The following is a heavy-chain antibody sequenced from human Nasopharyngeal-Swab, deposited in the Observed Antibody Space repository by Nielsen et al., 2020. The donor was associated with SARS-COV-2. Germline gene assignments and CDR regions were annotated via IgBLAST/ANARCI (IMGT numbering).Heavy chain of an antibody. CDR3: ARAVRLYYYGSGSFHD. CDR1: GGSLISNYW. V-gene: IGHV4-4*02. D-gene: IGHD3-10*01. J-gene: IGHJ4*02. CDR2: INHHGNI. Sequence: SEILSLTCAVSGGSLISNYWWTWVRQSPGQGLEWIGEINHHGNINYNPSLKSRVTISVDQSKNHFSLTLDSVTGADMAVYYCARAVRLYYYGSGSFHDWGQGALVTVSS.